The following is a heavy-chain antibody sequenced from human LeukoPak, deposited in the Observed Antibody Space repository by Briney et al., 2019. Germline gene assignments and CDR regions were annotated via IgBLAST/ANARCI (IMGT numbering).Heavy chain of an antibody. CDR3: GRGIYYDM. V-gene: IGHV1-18*04. D-gene: IGHD1-26*01. CDR2: ISAYNGNT. CDR1: GYTFTGYY. J-gene: IGHJ4*02. Sequence: GASVKVSCKASGYTFTGYYMHWVRQAPGQGLEWMGWISAYNGNTEYAQNLQGRVTMTTDTSTSTAYMELRSLRSDDTAVYYCGRGIYYDMWGQGTLVTVSS.